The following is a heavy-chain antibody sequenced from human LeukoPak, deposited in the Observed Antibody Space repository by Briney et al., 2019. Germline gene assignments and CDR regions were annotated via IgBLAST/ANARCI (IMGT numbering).Heavy chain of an antibody. V-gene: IGHV4-59*01. CDR2: IFYSGST. CDR3: ASGPYPAAGTDHQFDY. Sequence: SETLSLTCTVSGASISSYYWSWIRLPPGKGLEWIGYIFYSGSTLYNPTLQSRVTISVDTSKNQFSLKLTSVTAADTAVYYCASGPYPAAGTDHQFDYWGQGTLVTVSS. CDR1: GASISSYY. J-gene: IGHJ4*02. D-gene: IGHD6-13*01.